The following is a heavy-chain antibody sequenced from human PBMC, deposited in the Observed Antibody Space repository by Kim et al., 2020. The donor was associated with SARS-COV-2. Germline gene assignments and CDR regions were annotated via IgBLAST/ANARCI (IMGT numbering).Heavy chain of an antibody. V-gene: IGHV3-21*01. D-gene: IGHD4-17*01. Sequence: YADSGKGRCTIYRDNAKNSLYLQMNSLRAEDTAVYYCARDIAAKVTTSDYWGQGTLVTVSS. CDR3: ARDIAAKVTTSDY. J-gene: IGHJ4*02.